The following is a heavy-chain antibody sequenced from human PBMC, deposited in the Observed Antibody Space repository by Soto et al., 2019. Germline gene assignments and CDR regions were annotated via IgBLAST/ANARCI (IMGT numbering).Heavy chain of an antibody. Sequence: SLRLSCAASGFTFSSYAMHWVRQAPGKGLEWVAVISYDGSNKFYAVSVKGRFTISRDNSKNTLYLQMNSLRAEDTAVYYCARALGYCSGGSCYRESLFDYWGQGTLVTVSS. J-gene: IGHJ4*02. CDR1: GFTFSSYA. CDR3: ARALGYCSGGSCYRESLFDY. V-gene: IGHV3-30-3*01. CDR2: ISYDGSNK. D-gene: IGHD2-15*01.